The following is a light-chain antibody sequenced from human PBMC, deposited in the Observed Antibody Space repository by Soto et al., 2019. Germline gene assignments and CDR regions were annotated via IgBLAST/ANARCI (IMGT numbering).Light chain of an antibody. CDR3: CSYAGSNNLV. J-gene: IGLJ2*01. V-gene: IGLV2-8*01. Sequence: QSALTQPPSASGSPGQSVTISCTGTSSDVGGYKYVSWYQQHPGKAPKLMIFEVSKRPSGVPDRFSGSKSGNTASPTVSGLQAEDEADYYCCSYAGSNNLVFGGGTKVTVL. CDR2: EVS. CDR1: SSDVGGYKY.